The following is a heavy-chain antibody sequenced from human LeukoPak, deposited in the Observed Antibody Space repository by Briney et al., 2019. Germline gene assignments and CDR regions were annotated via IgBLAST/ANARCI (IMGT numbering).Heavy chain of an antibody. J-gene: IGHJ5*02. V-gene: IGHV4-34*01. Sequence: PSETLSLTCAVYGGSFSGYYWSWIRQPPGKGLEWIGEINHSGSTNYNPSLKSRVTISVDTSKNRFSLKLSSVTAADTAVYYCARGRRLLWFGSGNWFDPWGQGTLVTVSS. CDR1: GGSFSGYY. CDR2: INHSGST. CDR3: ARGRRLLWFGSGNWFDP. D-gene: IGHD3-10*01.